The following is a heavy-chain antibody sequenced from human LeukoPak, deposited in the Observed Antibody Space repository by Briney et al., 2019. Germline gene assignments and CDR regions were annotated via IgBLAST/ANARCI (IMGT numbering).Heavy chain of an antibody. CDR1: GFTFSSYS. CDR2: ISISSSYL. D-gene: IGHD7-27*01. V-gene: IGHV3-21*01. Sequence: PGGSLRLSCAASGFTFSSYSMIWVRQAPGKGLEWVSSISISSSYLYYADSVKGRFTISRDNAKNSLYLQVNSLRAEDTAVYYCARDKNWGSGAFDIWGQGTMVTVSS. J-gene: IGHJ3*02. CDR3: ARDKNWGSGAFDI.